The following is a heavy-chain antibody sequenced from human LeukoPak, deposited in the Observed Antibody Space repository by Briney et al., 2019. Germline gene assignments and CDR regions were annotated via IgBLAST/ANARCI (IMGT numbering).Heavy chain of an antibody. CDR3: ARATPLHLYYYYYMDV. D-gene: IGHD4-23*01. V-gene: IGHV1-69*05. J-gene: IGHJ6*03. CDR2: IIPIFGTA. Sequence: SVKISCKASGGTFSSYAISWVRQAPGQGLEWMGGIIPIFGTANYAQKFQGRVTITTDESTSTAYMELSSLRSEDTAVYYCARATPLHLYYYYYMDVWGKGTTVTVSS. CDR1: GGTFSSYA.